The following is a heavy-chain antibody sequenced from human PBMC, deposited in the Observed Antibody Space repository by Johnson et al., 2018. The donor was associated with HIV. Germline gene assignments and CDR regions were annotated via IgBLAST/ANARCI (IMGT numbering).Heavy chain of an antibody. CDR1: GFTFRSYA. CDR2: IGTAGDT. CDR3: AKAEWYSSGWYPFNAFDI. D-gene: IGHD6-19*01. V-gene: IGHV3-13*01. J-gene: IGHJ3*02. Sequence: VQVVESGGGLVQPGGSLRLSCAASGFTFRSYAMSWVRQAPGKGLEWVSGIGTAGDTHYPGSVKGRFTIFRENAKNSLYLQMNSLRAGDTAVYYCAKAEWYSSGWYPFNAFDIWGQGTMVTVSS.